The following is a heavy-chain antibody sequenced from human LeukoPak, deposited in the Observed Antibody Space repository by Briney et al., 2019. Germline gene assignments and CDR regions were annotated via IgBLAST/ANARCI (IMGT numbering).Heavy chain of an antibody. CDR3: ARVGGTNYYYYGMDV. D-gene: IGHD1-26*01. CDR2: IYYSGST. Sequence: PSETLSLTCTVSGGSINGYYWSWIRQPPGKGLEWIGYIYYSGSTNYNPSLKSRVTISVDTSKNQLSLKVSSVTAADTAVYYCARVGGTNYYYYGMDVWGQGTTVTVSS. V-gene: IGHV4-59*01. CDR1: GGSINGYY. J-gene: IGHJ6*02.